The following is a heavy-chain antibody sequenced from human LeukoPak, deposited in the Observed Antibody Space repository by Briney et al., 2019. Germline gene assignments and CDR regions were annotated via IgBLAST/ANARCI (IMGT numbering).Heavy chain of an antibody. CDR1: GYTLTELS. Sequence: ASVKVSCKVSGYTLTELSMHWVRQAPGKGLEWMGGFDPEDGETIYAQKFQGRVTMTEDTSTDTAYMELSSLGSEDTAVYYCATDQVAAAGDPHYFDYWGQGTLVTVSS. CDR3: ATDQVAAAGDPHYFDY. J-gene: IGHJ4*02. V-gene: IGHV1-24*01. D-gene: IGHD6-13*01. CDR2: FDPEDGET.